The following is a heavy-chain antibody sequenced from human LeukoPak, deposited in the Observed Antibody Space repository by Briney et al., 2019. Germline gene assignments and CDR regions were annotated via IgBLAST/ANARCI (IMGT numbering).Heavy chain of an antibody. V-gene: IGHV5-51*01. CDR1: GYSFTSYW. CDR3: ARQQWDYGGNSNLFDY. J-gene: IGHJ4*02. D-gene: IGHD4-23*01. CDR2: IYPGDSDT. Sequence: GESLKISCKGSGYSFTSYWIGWVRQMPGKGLGWMGIIYPGDSDTRYSPSFQGQVTISADKSISTAYLQWSSLKASDTAMYYCARQQWDYGGNSNLFDYWGQGTLVTVSS.